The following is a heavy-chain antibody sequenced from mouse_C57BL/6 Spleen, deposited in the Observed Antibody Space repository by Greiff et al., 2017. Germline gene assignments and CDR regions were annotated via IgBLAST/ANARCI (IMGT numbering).Heavy chain of an antibody. V-gene: IGHV1-15*01. J-gene: IGHJ3*01. CDR1: GYTFTDYE. CDR2: IDPETGGT. Sequence: VKLMESGAELVRPGASVTLSCKASGYTFTDYEMHWVKQTPVHGLEWIGAIDPETGGTAYNQKFKGKAILTADKSSSTAYMELRSLTSEDSAVYYCTRGIYYDYDGRFAYWGQGTLVTVSA. CDR3: TRGIYYDYDGRFAY. D-gene: IGHD2-4*01.